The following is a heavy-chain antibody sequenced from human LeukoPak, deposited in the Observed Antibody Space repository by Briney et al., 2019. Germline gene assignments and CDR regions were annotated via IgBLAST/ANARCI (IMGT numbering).Heavy chain of an antibody. CDR1: GFTFSSSW. V-gene: IGHV3-74*01. CDR3: AKERGWSFYFDS. J-gene: IGHJ4*02. CDR2: INSDGSST. D-gene: IGHD6-19*01. Sequence: GGSLRLSCAASGFTFSSSWMHWVRQAPGKGLVWVARINSDGSSTNYADSVKGRSTISRDNANNTPYLHISNLRAEDAAFYYCAKERGWSFYFDSWGQGTLVTVSS.